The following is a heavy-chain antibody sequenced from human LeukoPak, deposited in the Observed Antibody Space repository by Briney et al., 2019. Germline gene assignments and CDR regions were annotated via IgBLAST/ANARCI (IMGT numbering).Heavy chain of an antibody. D-gene: IGHD7-27*01. CDR1: GFTFSSYG. J-gene: IGHJ4*02. CDR2: ISYDGSNK. Sequence: EGSLRLSCAASGFTFSSYGMHWVRQAPGKGLEWVAVISYDGSNKYYADSVKGRFTISRDNSKNTLYLQMNSLRAEDTAVYYCAKIWAPSNFDYWGQGTLVTVSS. CDR3: AKIWAPSNFDY. V-gene: IGHV3-30*18.